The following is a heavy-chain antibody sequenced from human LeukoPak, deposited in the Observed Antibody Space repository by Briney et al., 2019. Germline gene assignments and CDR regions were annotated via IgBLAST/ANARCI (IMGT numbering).Heavy chain of an antibody. CDR1: GYTXTGYY. D-gene: IGHD3-10*01. Sequence: GASVKVSCTASGYTXTGYYMHWVRQAPGQGHEWMGWINPNSGGTNYAQKFQGRVTMTRDTSISTAYMELSRLRSDDTAVYYCVKGMGSGSYNWWGQGTLVTVSS. J-gene: IGHJ4*02. V-gene: IGHV1-2*02. CDR3: VKGMGSGSYNW. CDR2: INPNSGGT.